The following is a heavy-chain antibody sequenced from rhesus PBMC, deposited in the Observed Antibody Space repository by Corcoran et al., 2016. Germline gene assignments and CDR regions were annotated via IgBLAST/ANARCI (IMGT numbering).Heavy chain of an antibody. J-gene: IGHJ4*01. Sequence: QVQLQESGPGLVKPSETLSLTCAVSGGSISSGYYYWSWIRQPPGKGLEWIGYITYSGSTSYNPSLKSRVTISRDTSKNQFSLKLSSVPAADTAVYYCARDGSRAGFDYWGQGVLVTVSS. CDR1: GGSISSGYYY. D-gene: IGHD6-31*01. V-gene: IGHV4-122*02. CDR2: ITYSGST. CDR3: ARDGSRAGFDY.